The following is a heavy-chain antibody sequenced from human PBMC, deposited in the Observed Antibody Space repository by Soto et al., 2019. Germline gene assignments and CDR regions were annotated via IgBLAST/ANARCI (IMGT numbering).Heavy chain of an antibody. Sequence: QVQLVQSGAEVKKPGASVKVSCKASGYTCTSYDISWVRQAPGQGLEWMGWISAYNGNTNYAQKLQGRVTMTTDTSTSTAYMELRSLRSDDTAVYYCARSPLNPESYYGMDVWGQGTTVTVSS. J-gene: IGHJ6*02. CDR2: ISAYNGNT. CDR1: GYTCTSYD. V-gene: IGHV1-18*04. CDR3: ARSPLNPESYYGMDV.